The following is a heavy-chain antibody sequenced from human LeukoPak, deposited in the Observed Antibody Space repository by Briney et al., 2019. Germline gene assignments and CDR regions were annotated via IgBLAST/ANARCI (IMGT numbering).Heavy chain of an antibody. J-gene: IGHJ6*02. Sequence: PGGSLRLSCAASGFTFTDFYMNWVRQAPGKGLEWVSWTSPTSSYMYYADSVKGRFTISRDNAKNSLYLQMNSLRAEDTAVYYCARGAFRGLRVLSLYGMDVWGQGTTVTVSS. CDR2: TSPTSSYM. CDR1: GFTFTDFY. D-gene: IGHD4-17*01. V-gene: IGHV3-21*01. CDR3: ARGAFRGLRVLSLYGMDV.